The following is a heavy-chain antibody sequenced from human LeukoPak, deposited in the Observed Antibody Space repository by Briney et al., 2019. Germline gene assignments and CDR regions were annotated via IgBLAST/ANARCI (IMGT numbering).Heavy chain of an antibody. D-gene: IGHD1-26*01. CDR3: ARDFTDSGSSLVYYYYYYMDV. CDR2: VHYRGSP. Sequence: SETLSLTCTVSGGSVTTYYWSWIRQFPGKRLEWIGHVHYRGSPDYNPSLTSRVTMSVDTSKNQFSLKLSSVTAADTAVYYCARDFTDSGSSLVYYYYYYMDVWGKGTTVTVSS. V-gene: IGHV4-59*02. J-gene: IGHJ6*03. CDR1: GGSVTTYY.